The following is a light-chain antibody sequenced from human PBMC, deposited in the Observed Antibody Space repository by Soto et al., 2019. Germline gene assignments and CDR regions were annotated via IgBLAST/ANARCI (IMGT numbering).Light chain of an antibody. J-gene: IGKJ1*01. Sequence: DIQMTQSPSSLSASVGDTVTITCRASQGISNYLAWYQQQPGQGPNLLIYAASTLHSGVPSRFSGSGSGTDFTLTISSLRPEDVATYYCQKYNNAPRTFGQGTKVEI. CDR1: QGISNY. CDR3: QKYNNAPRT. CDR2: AAS. V-gene: IGKV1-27*01.